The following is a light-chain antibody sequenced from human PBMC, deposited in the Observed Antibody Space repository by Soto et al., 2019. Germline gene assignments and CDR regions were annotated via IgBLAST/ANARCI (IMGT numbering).Light chain of an antibody. Sequence: QSALTQPRSVSGSPGQSVTISCTGTSSDVGGYNYVSWYQQHPGKAPKLMIHDVSKRPSGVPDRFSGSKSGNTASLTISGLQAEDEADYYCGSYAGSYTWVFGGGTKVTVL. CDR2: DVS. CDR1: SSDVGGYNY. CDR3: GSYAGSYTWV. J-gene: IGLJ3*02. V-gene: IGLV2-11*01.